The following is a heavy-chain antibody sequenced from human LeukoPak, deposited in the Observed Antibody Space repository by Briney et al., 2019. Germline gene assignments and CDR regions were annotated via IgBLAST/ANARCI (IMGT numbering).Heavy chain of an antibody. V-gene: IGHV3-21*01. J-gene: IGHJ4*02. CDR1: GFTFSSYS. CDR3: ARGASGGY. CDR2: ISSSSSYI. Sequence: GGSLRLSCAASGFTFSSYSMNWVRQAPGKGLEWVSSISSSSSYIYYADSVKGRFTISRDNAENSVYLQMNSLRAGDTAVYYCARGASGGYWGQGTLVTVSS. D-gene: IGHD3-22*01.